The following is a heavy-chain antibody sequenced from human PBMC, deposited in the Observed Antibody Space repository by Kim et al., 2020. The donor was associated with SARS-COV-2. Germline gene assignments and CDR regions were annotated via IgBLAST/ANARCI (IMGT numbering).Heavy chain of an antibody. V-gene: IGHV4-4*07. CDR3: ARTGLPTVAFDI. J-gene: IGHJ3*02. Sequence: NSNHSRKSRVTMSVDTSKNQFSLKLSSVTAADTAVYYCARTGLPTVAFDIWGQGTMVTVSS. D-gene: IGHD4-17*01.